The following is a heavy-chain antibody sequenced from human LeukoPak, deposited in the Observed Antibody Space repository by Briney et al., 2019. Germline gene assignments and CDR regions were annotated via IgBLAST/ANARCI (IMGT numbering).Heavy chain of an antibody. CDR1: GFTFSSIA. J-gene: IGHJ4*02. Sequence: GGSLRLSCAASGFTFSSIAMSWVRQAPEKGLEWVSTISGSGGGTYYADSVKGRFTISRDDSKNTLYLQMNSLRADDTAVYYCAKDLGRYRNNFFDYWGQGNLVTVSS. V-gene: IGHV3-23*01. D-gene: IGHD1-26*01. CDR2: ISGSGGGT. CDR3: AKDLGRYRNNFFDY.